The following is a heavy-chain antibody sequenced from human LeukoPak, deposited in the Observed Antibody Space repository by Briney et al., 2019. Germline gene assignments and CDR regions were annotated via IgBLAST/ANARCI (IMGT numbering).Heavy chain of an antibody. CDR3: ARTLEVDEDY. CDR1: GYTFTGYY. V-gene: IGHV1-2*02. J-gene: IGHJ4*02. CDR2: INPNSGGT. D-gene: IGHD3-22*01. Sequence: ASVNVSCKSSGYTFTGYYMHWVRQPPAQGLEWMGWINPNSGGTNYAQQFQGRDTMTRDPSLSTAYMELSRLRSDDTAVSYCARTLEVDEDYWGQRTLVTVSP.